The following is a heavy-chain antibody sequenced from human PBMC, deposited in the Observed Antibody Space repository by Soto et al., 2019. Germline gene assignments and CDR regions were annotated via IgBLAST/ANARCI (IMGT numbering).Heavy chain of an antibody. CDR2: INPNSGGT. CDR1: GYTFTGYY. D-gene: IGHD6-19*01. CDR3: ARDRGEWLAEDDAFDI. J-gene: IGHJ3*02. V-gene: IGHV1-2*04. Sequence: ASVKVSCKASGYTFTGYYMHWVRQAPGQGLEWVGWINPNSGGTNYAQKFQGWVTMTRDTSISTAYMELSRLRSDETAVYYCARDRGEWLAEDDAFDIWGQGTMVTVSS.